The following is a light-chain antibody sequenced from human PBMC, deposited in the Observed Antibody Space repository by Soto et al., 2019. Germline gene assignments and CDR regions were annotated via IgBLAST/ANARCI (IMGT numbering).Light chain of an antibody. CDR3: QQYDSYPLT. J-gene: IGKJ4*01. Sequence: DIQLTQSPSSLSASVGDRVTITCRASRSISNSLAWYQQRPGKAPKHLIYQGSTLQREVSSRFSGSGSGTEFTLTISSLQPDDFATYYCQQYDSYPLTFGGGTRVDIK. V-gene: IGKV1-5*03. CDR1: RSISNS. CDR2: QGS.